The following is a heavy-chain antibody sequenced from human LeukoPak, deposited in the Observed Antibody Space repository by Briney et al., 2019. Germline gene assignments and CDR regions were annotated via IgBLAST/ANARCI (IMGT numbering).Heavy chain of an antibody. CDR3: ARVHSTWEGGVDWFDP. CDR1: GGSFSNYY. V-gene: IGHV4-34*01. CDR2: INRNGST. Sequence: NPSETLSLTCAVDGGSFSNYYWSWIRQPPGKGLEWIGEINRNGSTNYNPSLKSRVTISVDTSKNQFSLKLSSVTAADTAVYYCARVHSTWEGGVDWFDPWGQGTLVTVSS. J-gene: IGHJ5*02. D-gene: IGHD1-26*01.